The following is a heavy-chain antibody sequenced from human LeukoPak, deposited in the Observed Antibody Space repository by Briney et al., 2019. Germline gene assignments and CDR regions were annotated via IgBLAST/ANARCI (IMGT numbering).Heavy chain of an antibody. D-gene: IGHD3-10*01. J-gene: IGHJ5*02. Sequence: SETLSLTCAVYGGSFSGYYWNWIRQPPGKGLEWIGEINHSGSTNYNPSLKSRVTISVDTSKNQFSLKLSSVTAADTAVYYCARQLVWFGELLYSYNWFDPWRQGTLVTVSS. V-gene: IGHV4-34*01. CDR1: GGSFSGYY. CDR3: ARQLVWFGELLYSYNWFDP. CDR2: INHSGST.